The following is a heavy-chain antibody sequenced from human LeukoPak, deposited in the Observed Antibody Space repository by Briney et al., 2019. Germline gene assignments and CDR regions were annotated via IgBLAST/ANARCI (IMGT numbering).Heavy chain of an antibody. D-gene: IGHD6-19*01. CDR2: ISSSGDTT. V-gene: IGHV3-23*01. CDR1: GFTFSTYA. J-gene: IGHJ4*02. CDR3: AKVFRTTGWEPFDS. Sequence: QPGGSLRLSCAASGFTFSTYAMSWVRQAPGQGLEWVSTISSSGDTTFYADSVKGRFTISRDDSKNTLFLQMSGLRAEDTALYYCAKVFRTTGWEPFDSWGQGTLVTVSS.